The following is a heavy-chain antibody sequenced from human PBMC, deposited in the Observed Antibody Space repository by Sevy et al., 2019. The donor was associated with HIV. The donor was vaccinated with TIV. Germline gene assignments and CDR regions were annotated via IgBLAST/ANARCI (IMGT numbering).Heavy chain of an antibody. CDR3: ERLDSSSSEAYYYYGMDV. Sequence: SETLSLTCAVYGGSFSGYYWSWIRQPPGKGLEWIGEIKHSGSTNYNPSLKSRVTISVDTSKNQFSLKLSSVTAADTAVYYCERLDSSSSEAYYYYGMDVWGQGTTVTVSS. V-gene: IGHV4-34*01. D-gene: IGHD6-6*01. CDR1: GGSFSGYY. J-gene: IGHJ6*02. CDR2: IKHSGST.